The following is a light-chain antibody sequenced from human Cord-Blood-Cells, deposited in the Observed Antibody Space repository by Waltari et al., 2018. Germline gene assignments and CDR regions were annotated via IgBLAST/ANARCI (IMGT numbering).Light chain of an antibody. CDR3: QQRSNWPPA. Sequence: EIVLTQSPATLSLSPGERATLSCRASQSVSSYLAWYQQKPGQAPRLLIYDASNRATGIPAMFSGCGSGTDFTLTISSLEPEDFAVYYCQQRSNWPPAFGQGTKVEIK. V-gene: IGKV3-11*01. CDR2: DAS. J-gene: IGKJ1*01. CDR1: QSVSSY.